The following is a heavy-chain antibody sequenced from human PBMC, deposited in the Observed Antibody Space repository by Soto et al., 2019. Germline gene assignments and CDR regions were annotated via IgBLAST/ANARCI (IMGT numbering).Heavy chain of an antibody. Sequence: SETLSLTCAVYGGSFSGYYWSWIRPPPGKGLEWIGEINHSGSTNYNPSLKSRVTISVDTSKNQFSLKLSSVTAADTAVYYCARGTYYDFWSGYPKTHYYYYGMDVWGQGTTVTVSS. CDR1: GGSFSGYY. CDR2: INHSGST. D-gene: IGHD3-3*01. CDR3: ARGTYYDFWSGYPKTHYYYYGMDV. J-gene: IGHJ6*02. V-gene: IGHV4-34*01.